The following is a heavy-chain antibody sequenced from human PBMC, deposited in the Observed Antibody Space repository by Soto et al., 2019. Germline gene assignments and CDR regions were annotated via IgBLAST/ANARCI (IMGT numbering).Heavy chain of an antibody. CDR3: ASSSSWYSAWFDA. CDR2: IIAYNGNT. CDR1: GYTLTGYR. J-gene: IGHJ5*02. Sequence: ASVKVSCKASGYTLTGYRMSWVPQAPGQGLEVMGWIIAYNGNTNYAQKLQGRVTMTTDTSTSTAYMELRSLRSDDTAVYYCASSSSWYSAWFDAWGQGTLVTVSS. V-gene: IGHV1-18*01. D-gene: IGHD6-13*01.